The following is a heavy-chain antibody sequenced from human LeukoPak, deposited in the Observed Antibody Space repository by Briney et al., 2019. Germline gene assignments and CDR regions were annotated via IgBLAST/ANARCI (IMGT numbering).Heavy chain of an antibody. J-gene: IGHJ4*02. CDR3: ARDRSDYSSSWTRFDY. Sequence: GGSLRLSCAASGFIFSSYSVNWVRQAPGKGLEWVSYISSSSSTIYYADPVKGRFTISRDSAKNSLYLQMNSLRAEDTAVYYCARDRSDYSSSWTRFDYWGQGALVTVSS. D-gene: IGHD6-13*01. V-gene: IGHV3-48*01. CDR1: GFIFSSYS. CDR2: ISSSSSTI.